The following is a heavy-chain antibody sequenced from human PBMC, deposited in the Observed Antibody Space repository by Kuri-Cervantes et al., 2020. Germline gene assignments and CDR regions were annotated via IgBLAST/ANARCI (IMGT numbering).Heavy chain of an antibody. D-gene: IGHD6-6*01. CDR2: TSSSGSTI. J-gene: IGHJ5*02. V-gene: IGHV3-11*01. CDR1: GFTFSDYY. CDR3: ARDWRSSIAARPGWFDP. Sequence: GRSLRLSCAASGFTFSDYYMSWIRQAPGKGLEWVSYTSSSGSTIYYADSVKGRFTISRDNAKNSLYLQMNSLRAEDTAVYYCARDWRSSIAARPGWFDPWGQGTLVTVSS.